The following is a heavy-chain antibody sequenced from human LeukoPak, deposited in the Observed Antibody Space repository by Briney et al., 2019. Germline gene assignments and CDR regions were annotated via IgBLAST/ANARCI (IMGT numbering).Heavy chain of an antibody. CDR1: GFTVSTDW. J-gene: IGHJ4*02. V-gene: IGHV3-7*01. CDR3: ARDSAGNDY. D-gene: IGHD6-13*01. CDR2: IKQDGSEK. Sequence: PGGSLRLSCAASGFTVSTDWMSWVRQAQGKGLEWVANIKQDGSEKYYVDSVKGRFTISRDNAKNSLYLQMNSLRAEDTAMYYCARDSAGNDYWGQGTLVTVSS.